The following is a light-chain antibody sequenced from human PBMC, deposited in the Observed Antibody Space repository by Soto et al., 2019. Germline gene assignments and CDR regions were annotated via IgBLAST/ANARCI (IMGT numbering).Light chain of an antibody. Sequence: DIQMTQSPSSLSASVGDRVTITCRASQDISVYLAWYQQKPGKAPKLLIYSASTLHSGVPSRFSGSGSGTDFTLTISSLQAEDVATYYCQRCNTAPLTFGQGTRLEIK. CDR3: QRCNTAPLT. J-gene: IGKJ5*01. CDR1: QDISVY. CDR2: SAS. V-gene: IGKV1-27*01.